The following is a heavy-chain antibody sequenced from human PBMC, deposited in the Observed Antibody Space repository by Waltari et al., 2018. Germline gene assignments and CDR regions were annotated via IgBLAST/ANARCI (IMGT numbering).Heavy chain of an antibody. V-gene: IGHV3-33*06. CDR3: AKEGYSYGLFDY. CDR1: GFTFSSYG. CDR2: IWYDGSNK. D-gene: IGHD5-18*01. Sequence: QVQLVESGGGVVQPGRSLRLSCAASGFTFSSYGMHWVRQAPGKGLEWVAVIWYDGSNKYYADSVKGRFTISRDNSKNTLYLQMNSLRAEDTAVYYCAKEGYSYGLFDYWGQGTLVTVSS. J-gene: IGHJ4*02.